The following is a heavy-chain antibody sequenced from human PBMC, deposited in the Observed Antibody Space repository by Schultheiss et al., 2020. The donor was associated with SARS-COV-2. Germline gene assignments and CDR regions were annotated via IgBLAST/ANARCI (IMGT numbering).Heavy chain of an antibody. CDR2: ITSNSRHI. D-gene: IGHD2-21*02. J-gene: IGHJ4*02. CDR3: ARGPSGAVTVGDY. Sequence: GESLKISCAASGFTVSSNYMSWVRQAPGKGLEWVSAITSNSRHIYYADSVRGRFIISRDNAKDSLYLQMNSLRAEDTAVYYCARGPSGAVTVGDYWGQGALVTVSS. CDR1: GFTVSSNY. V-gene: IGHV3-21*01.